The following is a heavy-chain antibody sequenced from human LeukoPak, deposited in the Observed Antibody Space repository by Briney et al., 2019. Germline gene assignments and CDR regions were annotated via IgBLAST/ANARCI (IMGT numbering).Heavy chain of an antibody. J-gene: IGHJ6*02. D-gene: IGHD3-10*01. CDR2: TSTHNYNR. V-gene: IGHV1-18*01. Sequence: ASVKVSCKTSGYTFSDFGISWVRQAPGQGLEWMGWTSTHNYNRNYLQKFQGRVTMTTDTSTSTAYMELRSLRSDDTAVYYCARGMVRGVIILYYYGMDVWGQGTTVTVSS. CDR3: ARGMVRGVIILYYYGMDV. CDR1: GYTFSDFG.